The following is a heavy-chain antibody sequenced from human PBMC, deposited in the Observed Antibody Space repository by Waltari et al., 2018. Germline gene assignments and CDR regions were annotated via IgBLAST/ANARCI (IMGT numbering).Heavy chain of an antibody. CDR2: MNPDSGTT. CDR1: GYTFIDYD. J-gene: IGHJ4*02. Sequence: QVQLVQSGAEVKKPGASVRVSCKTSGYTFIDYDIIWVRLAPGQGLEWMGWMNPDSGTTGSAQKFQGRVTMTRNKSARTAYMQLSSLGSEDTAVYYCARQKNSFDYWGQGTLVTVSS. CDR3: ARQKNSFDY. V-gene: IGHV1-8*01.